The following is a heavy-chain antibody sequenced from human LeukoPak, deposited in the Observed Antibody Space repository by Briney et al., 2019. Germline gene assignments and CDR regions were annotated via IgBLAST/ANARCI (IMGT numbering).Heavy chain of an antibody. CDR3: AGDSSSSPMGFDY. CDR1: GFTFSSYA. CDR2: ISGSGVST. J-gene: IGHJ4*02. V-gene: IGHV3-23*01. D-gene: IGHD6-6*01. Sequence: PGGSLRLSCPASGFTFSSYAMSWVRQAPGRGLEWVSTISGSGVSTYYADSVKGRFTISRDNSKNTMYLQMKSLRDEDTAVYYCAGDSSSSPMGFDYWGQGTPVTVSS.